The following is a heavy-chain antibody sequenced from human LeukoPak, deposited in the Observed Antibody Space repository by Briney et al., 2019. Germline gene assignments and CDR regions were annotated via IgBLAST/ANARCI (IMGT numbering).Heavy chain of an antibody. CDR2: IYSGGST. CDR1: GFTVSSNY. V-gene: IGHV3-53*01. J-gene: IGHJ1*01. CDR3: ARAATYYDILTGYSTTYFQH. Sequence: GGSLRLSCAASGFTVSSNYMSWVRQAPGKGLEWVSVIYSGGSTYYADSVEGRFTISRDNSKNTLYLQMNSLRAEDTAVYYCARAATYYDILTGYSTTYFQHWGQGTLVTVSS. D-gene: IGHD3-9*01.